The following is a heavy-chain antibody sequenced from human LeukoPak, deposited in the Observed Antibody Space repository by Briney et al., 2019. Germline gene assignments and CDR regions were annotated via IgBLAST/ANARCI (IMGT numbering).Heavy chain of an antibody. V-gene: IGHV3-23*01. Sequence: PGGSLRHSRADSGFTYSSYAMSSVRQAPGRGLEWVSAISGSGGSTYYADSVKGRFTISRDNSKNTLYLQMNSLRAEDTAVYYCAKDQGVVPAATFDYWGQGTLVTVSS. CDR2: ISGSGGST. J-gene: IGHJ4*02. CDR1: GFTYSSYA. D-gene: IGHD2-2*01. CDR3: AKDQGVVPAATFDY.